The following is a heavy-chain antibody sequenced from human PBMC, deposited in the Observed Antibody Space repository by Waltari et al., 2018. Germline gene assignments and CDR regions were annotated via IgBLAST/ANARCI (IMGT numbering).Heavy chain of an antibody. CDR3: VRDKDYSFDF. V-gene: IGHV3-48*01. CDR1: GFNFNSFT. J-gene: IGHJ4*02. Sequence: EVLLVESGGGLVQPGGSLRLSCAASGFNFNSFTMNWVRPAPGKGLEWLSHSGGGTHYADSVKGRFTISRDNAKNSLYLQMNSLRAEDTAVYYCVRDKDYSFDFWGQGSLVTVSS. CDR2: SGGGT. D-gene: IGHD3-16*01.